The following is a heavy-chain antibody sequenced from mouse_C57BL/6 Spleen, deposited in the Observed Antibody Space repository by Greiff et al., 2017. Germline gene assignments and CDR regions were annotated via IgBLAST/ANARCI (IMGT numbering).Heavy chain of an antibody. CDR1: GSTFTSYA. CDR3: AREGTTVVADAMDY. Sequence: EVKLVESGGGLVKPGGSLKLSCAASGSTFTSYAMSWVRQTPEKRLEWVATISDCGSYTYYPDNVKGRFTISRDDAKNNLYLQMGHLKSEDKAMYYCAREGTTVVADAMDYWGQGTSVTVSS. CDR2: ISDCGSYT. V-gene: IGHV5-4*01. D-gene: IGHD1-1*01. J-gene: IGHJ4*01.